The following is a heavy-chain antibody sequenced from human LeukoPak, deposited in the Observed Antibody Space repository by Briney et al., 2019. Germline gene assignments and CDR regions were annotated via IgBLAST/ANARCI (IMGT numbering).Heavy chain of an antibody. V-gene: IGHV1-46*01. D-gene: IGHD3-9*01. J-gene: IGHJ4*02. CDR2: INPSGGST. Sequence: ASVKVSCKASGYTFTSYYMHWVRQAPGQGLEWMGIINPSGGSTSYAQKFQGRVTMTRDMSTSTVYMELSSLRSEDTAVYYCARHFNYDILTGYQGGDFDYWGQGTLVTVSS. CDR1: GYTFTSYY. CDR3: ARHFNYDILTGYQGGDFDY.